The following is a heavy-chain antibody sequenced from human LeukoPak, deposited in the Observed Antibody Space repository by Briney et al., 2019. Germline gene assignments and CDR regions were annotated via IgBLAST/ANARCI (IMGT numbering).Heavy chain of an antibody. Sequence: SVKVSCKASGGTFSSYTISWVRQAPGQGLEWMGRIIPILGIANYAQKFQGRVTITADKSTSTACMELSSLRSEDTAVYYCARDRTDSGYDCYYYYGMDVWGQGTTITVSS. J-gene: IGHJ6*02. CDR1: GGTFSSYT. D-gene: IGHD5-12*01. CDR2: IIPILGIA. V-gene: IGHV1-69*04. CDR3: ARDRTDSGYDCYYYYGMDV.